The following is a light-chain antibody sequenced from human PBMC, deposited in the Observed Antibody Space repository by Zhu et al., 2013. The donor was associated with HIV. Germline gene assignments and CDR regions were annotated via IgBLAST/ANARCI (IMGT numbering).Light chain of an antibody. V-gene: IGKV1-39*01. Sequence: DIQMTQSPSSLSASVGDRVTITCRASQSISSYLNWYQQKPGKAPKLLIYAASSLQSGSHQGSVAVDLGQISLLTISSLQPEDFATYYCQQSYSTPLTFGEGPRWRSN. CDR3: QQSYSTPLT. CDR2: AAS. CDR1: QSISSY. J-gene: IGKJ4*01.